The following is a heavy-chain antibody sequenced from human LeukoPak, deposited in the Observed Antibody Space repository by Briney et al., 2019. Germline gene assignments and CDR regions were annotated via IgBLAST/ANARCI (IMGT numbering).Heavy chain of an antibody. J-gene: IGHJ6*02. Sequence: SVTVSCTASGGTFSSYAISWVRQAPGQGLEWMGGIIPIFGTANYAQKFQGRVTITADESTSTAYMELSSLRSEDTAVYYCARGGDGYNLRLGYYYGMDVWGQGTTVTVSS. CDR3: ARGGDGYNLRLGYYYGMDV. V-gene: IGHV1-69*13. CDR2: IIPIFGTA. CDR1: GGTFSSYA. D-gene: IGHD5-24*01.